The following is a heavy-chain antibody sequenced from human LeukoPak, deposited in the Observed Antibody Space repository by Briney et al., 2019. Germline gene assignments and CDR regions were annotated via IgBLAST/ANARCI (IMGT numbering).Heavy chain of an antibody. D-gene: IGHD3-10*01. V-gene: IGHV3-11*04. CDR3: ARDVYHGSGSPYLDS. CDR2: VSISTSTI. J-gene: IGHJ4*02. CDR1: GFTFSDYY. Sequence: KSGGSLRLSCAASGFTFSDYYMSWVRQAPGKGLEWISYVSISTSTIYYADSVKGRFTISRDNAKNSLYLQMNSLRAEDTAVYYCARDVYHGSGSPYLDSWGQGTLVTVSS.